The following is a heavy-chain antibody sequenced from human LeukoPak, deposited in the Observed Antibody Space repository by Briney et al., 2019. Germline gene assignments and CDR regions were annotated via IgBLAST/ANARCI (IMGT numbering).Heavy chain of an antibody. CDR2: ISGSGGST. V-gene: IGHV3-23*01. D-gene: IGHD2/OR15-2a*01. CDR3: AKGRIGGAHGYFDY. CDR1: GFTFSSYG. J-gene: IGHJ4*02. Sequence: GGSLRLSCAASGFTFSSYGMHWVRQAPGKGLEWVSVISGSGGSTYYADSVRGRFTISRDNSKNTLYLQMNSLRAEDTAVYYCAKGRIGGAHGYFDYWGQGSLVTVSS.